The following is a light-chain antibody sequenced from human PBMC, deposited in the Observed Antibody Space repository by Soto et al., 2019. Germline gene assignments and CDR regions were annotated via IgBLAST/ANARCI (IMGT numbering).Light chain of an antibody. V-gene: IGKV1-17*03. CDR3: LQHRNYPWT. J-gene: IGKJ1*01. Sequence: DIQMTQSPSAMSASIGDRVTITCRASQDITTSLAWFQQKPGKVPKHLIYSASSLQSGVPSRFSGSGSGTEFTLTISSLQPEDFATYYCLQHRNYPWTFGQGTKVEAK. CDR2: SAS. CDR1: QDITTS.